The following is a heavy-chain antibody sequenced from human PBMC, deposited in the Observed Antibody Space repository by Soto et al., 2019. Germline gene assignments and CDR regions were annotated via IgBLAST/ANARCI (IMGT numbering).Heavy chain of an antibody. D-gene: IGHD3-22*01. J-gene: IGHJ6*02. CDR1: GYTFSDYY. CDR3: ARVGKDYYDSSGYRKQNYYYYGMDV. V-gene: IGHV1-46*01. CDR2: INPSGGST. Sequence: ASVKVSCKASGYTFSDYYIHWVRQAPGQGLEWMGIINPSGGSTSYAQKFQGRVTMTRDTSTSTVYMELSSLRSEDTAVYYCARVGKDYYDSSGYRKQNYYYYGMDVWGQGTTVTVSS.